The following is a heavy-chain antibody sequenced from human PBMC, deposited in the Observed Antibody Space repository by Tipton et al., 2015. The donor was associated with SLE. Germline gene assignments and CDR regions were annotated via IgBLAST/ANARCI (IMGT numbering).Heavy chain of an antibody. CDR1: GGSISDGSYY. V-gene: IGHV4-61*09. D-gene: IGHD2-2*01. Sequence: TLSLTCTVSGGSISDGSYYCSWIRQPAGNGLEWLGHIFTTGSTKYSPSLKSRISILGDTSKNQFSLKRSSVTAADSAVYYCAGGRWAPAAPVGYHYYGMDVWGRGTTVSVSS. J-gene: IGHJ6*02. CDR3: AGGRWAPAAPVGYHYYGMDV. CDR2: IFTTGST.